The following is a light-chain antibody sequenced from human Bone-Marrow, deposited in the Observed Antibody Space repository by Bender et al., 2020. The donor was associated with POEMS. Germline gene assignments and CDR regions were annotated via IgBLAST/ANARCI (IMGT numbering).Light chain of an antibody. CDR3: CSYAASDTFL. V-gene: IGLV2-23*02. Sequence: QSALTQPASVSGSPGQSITISCTGTSSDVGTYNLVSWYQQSPGKAPKLMIYEATQRPAGVSDRFSGFKSGNTASLTISEIQAEDEAFYYCCSYAASDTFLFGGGTKVTVL. CDR2: EAT. CDR1: SSDVGTYNL. J-gene: IGLJ2*01.